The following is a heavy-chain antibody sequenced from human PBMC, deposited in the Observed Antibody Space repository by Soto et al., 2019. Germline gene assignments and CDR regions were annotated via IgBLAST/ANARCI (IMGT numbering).Heavy chain of an antibody. CDR3: ARNESSNIYGMDV. CDR1: GFTFSSYS. D-gene: IGHD6-6*01. Sequence: EVQLLESGGGLVQPGGSLRLSCAASGFTFSSYSMNWVRQAPGKGLEWVSSISSSSFSINYADSVKGRFSISRDNAQNSLHLQMNNLRAEDTAVYYCARNESSNIYGMDVWGQGTTVTVSS. J-gene: IGHJ6*02. V-gene: IGHV3-21*01. CDR2: ISSSSFSI.